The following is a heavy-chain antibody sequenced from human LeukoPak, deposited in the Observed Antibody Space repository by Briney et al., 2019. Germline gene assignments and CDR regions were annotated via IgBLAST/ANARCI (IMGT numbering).Heavy chain of an antibody. V-gene: IGHV4-34*01. CDR3: ARGRYLTTLGGAAAGFLDY. CDR2: INYSGST. Sequence: GSLRLSCAASGFTLSSEWMHWVRQAPGKGLEWIGKINYSGSTNYNASLKSRVTMSVDTSQKHFSLRLTSLRAADTAVYYCARGRYLTTLGGAAAGFLDYWGQGTVVTVSS. D-gene: IGHD6-13*01. CDR1: GFTLSSEW. J-gene: IGHJ4*02.